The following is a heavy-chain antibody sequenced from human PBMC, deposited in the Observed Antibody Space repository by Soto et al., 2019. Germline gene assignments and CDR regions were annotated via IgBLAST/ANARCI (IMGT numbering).Heavy chain of an antibody. CDR1: GGSISGSKW. Sequence: QVQLQESGPGLVKPSGTLSLTCAVSGGSISGSKWWSWVRQTPGKGLEWIGEIYNDGSTNYNPSPKSRVTISVDKSKIQFSLKLSSVTAADTAMYYCARQVGGWFDPWGQGTLVTVSS. J-gene: IGHJ5*02. CDR3: ARQVGGWFDP. V-gene: IGHV4-4*02. CDR2: IYNDGST. D-gene: IGHD3-10*01.